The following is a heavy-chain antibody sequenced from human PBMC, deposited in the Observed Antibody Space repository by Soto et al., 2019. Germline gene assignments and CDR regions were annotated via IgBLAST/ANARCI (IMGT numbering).Heavy chain of an antibody. CDR1: VFTFSSYG. CDR3: ARDPRYDFGSGYSTMYYYGMEV. CDR2: IWYDGSNK. J-gene: IGHJ6*01. Sequence: GGSLRLSCAASVFTFSSYGMHLVRQAPGKGLECVSVIWYDGSNKYYADSVKGRFTISRDNSKNTLYLQMNSLRAEDTAVYYCARDPRYDFGSGYSTMYYYGMEVWGQGTTVTLSS. V-gene: IGHV3-33*01. D-gene: IGHD3-3*01.